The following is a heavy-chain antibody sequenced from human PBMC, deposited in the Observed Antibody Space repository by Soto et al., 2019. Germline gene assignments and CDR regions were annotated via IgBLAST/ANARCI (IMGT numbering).Heavy chain of an antibody. CDR3: MSGYCTVGKCDSVLF. CDR2: IHIGTQAETT. D-gene: IGHD2-8*02. CDR1: AFSFTNAC. V-gene: IGHV3-15*01. J-gene: IGHJ4*02. Sequence: EVQLVESGGGLVEPGGSLRLSCAASAFSFTNACVNWVRQAPGKGLEWVGRIHIGTQAETTDYAAHVKDRFTVSRDDSKNIVYLQMNSIKNEDTAMYYCMSGYCTVGKCDSVLFWGQGTLVTVSS.